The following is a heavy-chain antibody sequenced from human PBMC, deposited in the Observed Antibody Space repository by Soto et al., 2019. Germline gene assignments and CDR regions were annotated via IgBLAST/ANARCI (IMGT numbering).Heavy chain of an antibody. CDR2: VYPSDSDV. CDR3: VGRLTSIYNYFDS. D-gene: IGHD2-8*01. V-gene: IGHV5-51*01. J-gene: IGHJ4*02. CDR1: GYRFSSSW. Sequence: GESLKISCQGTGYRFSSSWIGWVRQKPGKGLEWLGNVYPSDSDVRYSPAFEGQVTISADNSINTAYLQLLNLKAADTAIYYCVGRLTSIYNYFDSWGQGTQVTVSS.